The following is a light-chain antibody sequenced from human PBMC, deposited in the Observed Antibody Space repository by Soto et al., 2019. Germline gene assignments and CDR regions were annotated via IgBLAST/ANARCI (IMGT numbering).Light chain of an antibody. CDR3: SSYAGSNTVV. V-gene: IGLV2-8*01. J-gene: IGLJ2*01. CDR1: SSDVGGDNY. CDR2: EVS. Sequence: QSALTQPPSASESPGQSVTISCTGTSSDVGGDNYVSWYQQHPGKAPKLMIYEVSKRPSGVPDRFSGSKSGNTASLTVSGLQAEDEADYYCSSYAGSNTVVFGGGTKLTVL.